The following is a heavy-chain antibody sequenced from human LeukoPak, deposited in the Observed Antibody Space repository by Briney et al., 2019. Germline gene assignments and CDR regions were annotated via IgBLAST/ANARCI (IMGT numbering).Heavy chain of an antibody. CDR3: ASFVLILRYYGLDV. V-gene: IGHV1-8*01. J-gene: IGHJ6*02. CDR1: GYTFTSYD. D-gene: IGHD3-3*01. Sequence: ASVKVSCKASGYTFTSYDINWVRQATGQGLEWMGWMNPNSGNTGYAQKFQGRVTMTRNTSISTAYMELSSLRSEDTAVYYCASFVLILRYYGLDVWGQGTTVTVSS. CDR2: MNPNSGNT.